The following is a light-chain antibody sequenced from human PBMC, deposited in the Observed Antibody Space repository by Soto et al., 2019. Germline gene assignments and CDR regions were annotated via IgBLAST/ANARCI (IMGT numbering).Light chain of an antibody. CDR1: QSVSSY. Sequence: EIVLTQSPATLSLSPGESATLSCRASQSVSSYLAWYQQKPGQAPRLLIYDASNRATGIPARFSGSGSGTDFTLTISSLEPEDCAVYYCQQRSNWPPITFGQGTRLEI. CDR3: QQRSNWPPIT. V-gene: IGKV3-11*01. J-gene: IGKJ5*01. CDR2: DAS.